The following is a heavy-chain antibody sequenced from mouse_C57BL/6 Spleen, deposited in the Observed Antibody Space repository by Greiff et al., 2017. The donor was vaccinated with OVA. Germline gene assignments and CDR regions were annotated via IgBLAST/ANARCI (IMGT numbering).Heavy chain of an antibody. CDR3: ARTAQALDAMDD. CDR1: GFSLTSYG. J-gene: IGHJ4*01. V-gene: IGHV2-2*01. D-gene: IGHD3-2*02. CDR2: IWRGGST. Sequence: VQLVESGPGLVQPSPSLSITCTVSGFSLTSYGVHWVRQSPGQGLEWLGVIWRGGSTAYNAAFISRLSISKDNSKSQVFFKMNRLQADDTAIYYWARTAQALDAMDDWGKGTSVTVSS.